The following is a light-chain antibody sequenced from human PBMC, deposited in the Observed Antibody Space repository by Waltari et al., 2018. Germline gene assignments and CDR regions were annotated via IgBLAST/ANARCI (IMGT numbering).Light chain of an antibody. CDR2: EDK. V-gene: IGLV6-57*04. CDR3: QSYDNSLTV. Sequence: NFMLTQPHSVSESPGKTVTISCTRSSGSIATNYVQWYQQRPGSAPTTIIYEDKQRPSGVPDRFSGSIDSSSNSASLTLSGLKTEDEADYYCQSYDNSLTVFGGGTRLTVL. CDR1: SGSIATNY. J-gene: IGLJ3*02.